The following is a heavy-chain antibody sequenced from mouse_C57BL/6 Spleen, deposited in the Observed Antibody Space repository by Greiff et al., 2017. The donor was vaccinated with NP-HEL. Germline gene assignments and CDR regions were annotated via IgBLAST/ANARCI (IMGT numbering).Heavy chain of an antibody. CDR1: GYAFSSYW. CDR3: ARWGIYHTEGFAY. V-gene: IGHV1-80*01. CDR2: IYPGDGDT. D-gene: IGHD1-1*01. J-gene: IGHJ3*01. Sequence: QVQLQQSGAELVKPGASVKFSCKASGYAFSSYWMNWVKQRPGKGLEWIGQIYPGDGDTNYNGKFKGKATLTADKSSSTAYMQLSSLTSEDSAVYFCARWGIYHTEGFAYWGQGTLVTVSA.